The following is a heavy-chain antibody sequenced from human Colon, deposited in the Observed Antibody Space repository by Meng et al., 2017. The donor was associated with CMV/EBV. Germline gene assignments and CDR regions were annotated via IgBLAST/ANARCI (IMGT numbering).Heavy chain of an antibody. D-gene: IGHD3-3*01. CDR3: ARDFEWTFDY. V-gene: IGHV3-74*01. J-gene: IGHJ4*02. CDR1: GFTFGSHW. CDR2: IDNDGSGT. Sequence: GESLKISCAASGFTFGSHWMHWVRQAPGKGLVWVSHIDNDGSGTSYADSVKGRFTISRDNSKNTLYLQMNSLRTEDTAVYYCARDFEWTFDYWGQGTMVTVSS.